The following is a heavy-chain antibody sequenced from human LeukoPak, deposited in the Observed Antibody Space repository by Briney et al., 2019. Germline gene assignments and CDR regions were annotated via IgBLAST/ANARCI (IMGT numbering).Heavy chain of an antibody. D-gene: IGHD2-15*01. J-gene: IGHJ5*02. CDR2: VSGSGGVT. CDR3: AKDFCRAPRCPPLGFDP. V-gene: IGHV3-23*01. CDR1: GFTFSSYA. Sequence: PGGSLRLSCAASGFTFSSYAMSWVRQAPGKGPEWVSAVSGSGGVTYYADSVKGRFTISRDNSRNTLYLQMNSLRAEDTAVYYCAKDFCRAPRCPPLGFDPWGQGTLVTVSS.